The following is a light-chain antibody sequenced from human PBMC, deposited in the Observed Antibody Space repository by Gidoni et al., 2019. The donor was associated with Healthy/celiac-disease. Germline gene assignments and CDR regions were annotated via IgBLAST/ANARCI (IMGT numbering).Light chain of an antibody. CDR2: GAS. V-gene: IGKV3-20*01. CDR3: QQYGSSTGT. J-gene: IGKJ1*01. CDR1: QSVSSSY. Sequence: EIVLTQSPGTLSLSPGERATLSCRASQSVSSSYLAWYQQKPGQAPRLLIYGASSRATGIPDRFSGSWSGTDFTLTISRLEPEDCAVYYCQQYGSSTGTFGQGTKVEIK.